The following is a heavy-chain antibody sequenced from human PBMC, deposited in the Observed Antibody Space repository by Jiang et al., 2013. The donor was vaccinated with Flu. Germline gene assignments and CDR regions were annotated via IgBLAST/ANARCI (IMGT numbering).Heavy chain of an antibody. J-gene: IGHJ1*01. D-gene: IGHD1-26*01. CDR2: INPSSGST. Sequence: SGAEVKKPGASVKVSCKASGYTFTSYYMHWVRQAPGQGLEWMGIINPSSGSTTYAQKFQGRVTMTRDTSTSTVYMELSSLRSEDTAVYYCAREALRGSYAEYFQHWARAPWSPSPQ. CDR3: AREALRGSYAEYFQH. CDR1: GYTFTSYY. V-gene: IGHV1-46*01.